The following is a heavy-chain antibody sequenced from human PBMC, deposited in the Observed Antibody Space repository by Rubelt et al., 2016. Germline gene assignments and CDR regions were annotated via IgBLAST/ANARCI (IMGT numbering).Heavy chain of an antibody. D-gene: IGHD1-26*01. J-gene: IGHJ4*02. CDR2: INHSGST. Sequence: EWIGEINHSGSTNYNPSLKSRVTISVDTSKNQFSLKLSSMTAADTAVYYCARVKGGSYDYWGQGTLVTVSS. CDR3: ARVKGGSYDY. V-gene: IGHV4-34*01.